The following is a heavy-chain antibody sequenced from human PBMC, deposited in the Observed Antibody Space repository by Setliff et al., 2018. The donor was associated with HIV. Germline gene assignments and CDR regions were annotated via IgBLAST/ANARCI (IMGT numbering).Heavy chain of an antibody. Sequence: ASVKVSCKASGYTFTNYAMHWVRQAPGQRLEWMGWINAGNGNTKYSQEFQGRVTITSDTSASTAYLELSSLKSADTAVYYCARLIVTWGKGDYFDSWGQGTLVTVSS. D-gene: IGHD7-27*01. CDR2: INAGNGNT. V-gene: IGHV1-3*03. CDR3: ARLIVTWGKGDYFDS. CDR1: GYTFTNYA. J-gene: IGHJ4*02.